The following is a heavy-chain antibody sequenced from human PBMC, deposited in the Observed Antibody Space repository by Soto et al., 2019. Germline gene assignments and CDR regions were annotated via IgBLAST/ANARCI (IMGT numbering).Heavy chain of an antibody. V-gene: IGHV4-34*01. CDR3: ARGKWLDNS. CDR1: GGSFSDYY. CDR2: INHRGST. Sequence: QVQLQQWGAGLLKPSETLSLTCAVYGGSFSDYYWSWIRQPPGKGLEWIGEINHRGSTNSSPSLKSRVTISVDTSRKQFSLNLSSVTAADTAVYYCARGKWLDNSWGQGTLVTVSS. D-gene: IGHD6-19*01. J-gene: IGHJ4*02.